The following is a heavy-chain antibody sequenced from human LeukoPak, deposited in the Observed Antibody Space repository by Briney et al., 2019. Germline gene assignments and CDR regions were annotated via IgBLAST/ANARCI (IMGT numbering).Heavy chain of an antibody. Sequence: GGSLRLSCAVSGFTVSSIYMSWVRQAPGKGLEWVSLIYNDGNTYYADSVKGRFSISRDSSRNTLYLQMNSLRVEDTAVYYCAGDTHSSNWYDHWGQGTLVTVSS. CDR3: AGDTHSSNWYDH. J-gene: IGHJ5*02. V-gene: IGHV3-53*01. CDR2: IYNDGNT. CDR1: GFTVSSIY. D-gene: IGHD6-13*01.